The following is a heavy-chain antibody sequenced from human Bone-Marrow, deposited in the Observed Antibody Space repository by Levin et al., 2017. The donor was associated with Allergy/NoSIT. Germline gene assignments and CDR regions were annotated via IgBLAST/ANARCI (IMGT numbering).Heavy chain of an antibody. V-gene: IGHV3-21*01. D-gene: IGHD3-10*01. J-gene: IGHJ4*02. CDR2: ISSSGTYI. CDR1: GFTFSSYS. CDR3: ARGFIHGSGDLKYYFDY. Sequence: PGGSLRLSCAASGFTFSSYSMNWVRQAPGKGLEWVSSISSSGTYIYYADSVKGRFTISRDNAKNSLYLQMNSLRAEDTAVYYCARGFIHGSGDLKYYFDYWGQGTLVTVSS.